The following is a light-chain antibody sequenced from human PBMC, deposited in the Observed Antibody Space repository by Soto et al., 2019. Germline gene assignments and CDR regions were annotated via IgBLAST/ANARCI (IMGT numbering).Light chain of an antibody. CDR2: GAP. V-gene: IGKV3-15*01. Sequence: EIVMTQSPATLSVSPGERATLSCRASQSVSSNLAWYQQKPGQAPRLLIYGAPTRATGIPARLSGSGSGTEFTLTISSLQSEDFAVYYCQQYNNWPPKTFGQGTKVDIK. J-gene: IGKJ1*01. CDR3: QQYNNWPPKT. CDR1: QSVSSN.